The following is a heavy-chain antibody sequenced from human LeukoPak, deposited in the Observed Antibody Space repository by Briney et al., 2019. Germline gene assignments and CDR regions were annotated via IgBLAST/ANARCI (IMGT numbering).Heavy chain of an antibody. J-gene: IGHJ3*02. V-gene: IGHV3-23*01. Sequence: GGSLRLSCAASGFTFSTYALTWVRQAPGKGLEWVSGISDSGGSTYYADSVKGRLTISRDNSKNTLYLQMNSLRAEDTAVYYCAKSYAVVPAAEVDIWGQGTMVTASS. CDR2: ISDSGGST. CDR1: GFTFSTYA. D-gene: IGHD2-2*01. CDR3: AKSYAVVPAAEVDI.